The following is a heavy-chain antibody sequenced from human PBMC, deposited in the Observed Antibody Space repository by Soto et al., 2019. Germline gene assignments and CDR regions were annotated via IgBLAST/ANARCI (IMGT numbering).Heavy chain of an antibody. CDR3: ARRSSSWYFDY. Sequence: EVQLLESGGGLVQPGGSLRLSCAASGFTFSNYAMNWVRQAPGKGLEWVSVISGSGDSTYYADSVKGRFTISRDSSKNTLYLQMNSLRAEDTAVYYCARRSSSWYFDYWGQETLVTVSS. D-gene: IGHD6-13*01. V-gene: IGHV3-23*01. CDR2: ISGSGDST. CDR1: GFTFSNYA. J-gene: IGHJ4*02.